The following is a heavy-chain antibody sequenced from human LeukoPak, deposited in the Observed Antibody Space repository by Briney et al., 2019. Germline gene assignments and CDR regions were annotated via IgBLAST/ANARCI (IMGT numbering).Heavy chain of an antibody. J-gene: IGHJ4*02. CDR2: INPSGGST. CDR3: ARDHGSAYYRAPRH. CDR1: GYIFTNYY. D-gene: IGHD3-10*01. Sequence: ASVKVSCRASGYIFTNYYMHWVRQAPGQGLEWMGTINPSGGSTTYAQKFQGRVTMTRDTSTSTVYMELSSLRSEDTAVYYCARDHGSAYYRAPRHWGQGTLVTVSS. V-gene: IGHV1-46*01.